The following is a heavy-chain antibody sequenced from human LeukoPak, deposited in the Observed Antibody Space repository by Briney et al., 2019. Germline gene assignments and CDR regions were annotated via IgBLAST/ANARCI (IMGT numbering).Heavy chain of an antibody. J-gene: IGHJ4*02. Sequence: ASVKVSCKASGYTFTGYYMHWVRQAPGQGLEWMGWMNPNSGNTGYAQKFQGRVTMTRNTSISTAYMELSSLRSEDTAVYYCARGPRITIFGVVIDPAGDYWGQGTLVTVSS. V-gene: IGHV1-8*02. D-gene: IGHD3-3*01. CDR2: MNPNSGNT. CDR3: ARGPRITIFGVVIDPAGDY. CDR1: GYTFTGYY.